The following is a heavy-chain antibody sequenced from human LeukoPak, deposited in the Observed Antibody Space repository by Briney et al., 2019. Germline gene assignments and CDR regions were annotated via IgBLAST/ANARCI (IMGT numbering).Heavy chain of an antibody. CDR1: GFTFGSYA. CDR3: AKPLRFLEWYDAFDI. V-gene: IGHV3-23*01. Sequence: GGSLRLSCAVSGFTFGSYAMSWVRQAPGKGLEWVSAISGSGGSTYYADSVKGRFTISRDNSKNTLYLQMNSLRAEDTAVYYCAKPLRFLEWYDAFDIWGQGTMVTVSS. J-gene: IGHJ3*02. CDR2: ISGSGGST. D-gene: IGHD3-3*01.